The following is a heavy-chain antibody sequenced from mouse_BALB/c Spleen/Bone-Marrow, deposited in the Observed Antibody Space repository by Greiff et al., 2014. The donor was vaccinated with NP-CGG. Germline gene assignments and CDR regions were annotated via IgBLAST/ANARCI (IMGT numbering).Heavy chain of an antibody. Sequence: EVMLVESGGGLVQPGGSRKLSCAASGFTFSSFGMHWVRQAPEKGLEWVAYISSGSSTICYADTMKGRFTISRDNPKNTLFLQMTSLRSEDTAMYYCTRSGTLGAMGYWGQGTSVTVSS. V-gene: IGHV5-17*02. CDR1: GFTFSSFG. D-gene: IGHD3-3*01. CDR2: ISSGSSTI. CDR3: TRSGTLGAMGY. J-gene: IGHJ4*01.